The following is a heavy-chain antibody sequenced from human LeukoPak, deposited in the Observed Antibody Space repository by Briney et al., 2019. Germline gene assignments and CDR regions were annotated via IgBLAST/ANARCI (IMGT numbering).Heavy chain of an antibody. CDR2: VNPNSGGT. J-gene: IGHJ6*02. CDR3: ARESGGYVYGMDV. D-gene: IGHD6-19*01. Sequence: ASAKVSCKASGYIFIGYSIHWVRQAPGQGLEWMGRVNPNSGGTNYAQKFQGRVSMTRDTSISTASMELSSLRSDDTAVYYCARESGGYVYGMDVWGQGTTVTVSS. V-gene: IGHV1-2*06. CDR1: GYIFIGYS.